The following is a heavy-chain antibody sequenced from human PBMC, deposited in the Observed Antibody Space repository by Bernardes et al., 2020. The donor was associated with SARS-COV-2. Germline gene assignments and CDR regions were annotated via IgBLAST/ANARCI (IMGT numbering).Heavy chain of an antibody. Sequence: GGSLRLSCAASGFTVSSNYMSWVRQAPGKGLEWVSVIYSGGSTYYADSVKGRFTISRDNSKNTLYLQMNSLRAEDTAVYYCAREWMFEDNSYCFDYWGQGTLVTVSS. D-gene: IGHD3-10*02. V-gene: IGHV3-66*01. CDR1: GFTVSSNY. CDR2: IYSGGST. CDR3: AREWMFEDNSYCFDY. J-gene: IGHJ4*02.